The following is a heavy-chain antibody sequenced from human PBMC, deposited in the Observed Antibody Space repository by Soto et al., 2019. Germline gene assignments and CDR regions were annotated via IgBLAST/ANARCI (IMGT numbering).Heavy chain of an antibody. Sequence: QVQLVQSGAEVKKPGSSVKVSCKASGGTFSSYAISWVRQAPGQGLEWMGGIIPIFGTANYAQKFQGRVTITSADSTSTAYMELSRLRADDTAVYYCASTPPGYYYGMDVWGQGTTVTGSS. CDR3: ASTPPGYYYGMDV. CDR2: IIPIFGTA. J-gene: IGHJ6*02. V-gene: IGHV1-69*05. CDR1: GGTFSSYA.